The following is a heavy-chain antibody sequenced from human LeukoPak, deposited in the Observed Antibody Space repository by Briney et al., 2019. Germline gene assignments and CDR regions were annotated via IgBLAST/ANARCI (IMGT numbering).Heavy chain of an antibody. CDR3: ARGASFVFD. V-gene: IGHV3-48*03. CDR2: ISSSGSTI. D-gene: IGHD3-3*01. Sequence: GRCLRPSWAASGFTFSSYEISSVRPAPGGRLEWVSYISSSGSTIYYADSVKGRFTISRDNAKNSLYLQMNSLRAEDTAVYYCARGASFVFDWGQGTLVTVSS. CDR1: GFTFSSYE. J-gene: IGHJ4*02.